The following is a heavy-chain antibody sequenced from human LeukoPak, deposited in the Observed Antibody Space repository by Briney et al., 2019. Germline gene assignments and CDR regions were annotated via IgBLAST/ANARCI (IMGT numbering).Heavy chain of an antibody. CDR3: ASAGYSYGGY. CDR1: GFTFSSYA. Sequence: GGSLRLSCAASGFTFSSYAMSWVRQAPGKGLEWVANIKQDGSEKYYVDSVKGRFTISRDNAKNSLYLQMNSLRAEDTAVYYCASAGYSYGGYWGQGTLVTVSS. D-gene: IGHD5-18*01. V-gene: IGHV3-7*01. J-gene: IGHJ4*02. CDR2: IKQDGSEK.